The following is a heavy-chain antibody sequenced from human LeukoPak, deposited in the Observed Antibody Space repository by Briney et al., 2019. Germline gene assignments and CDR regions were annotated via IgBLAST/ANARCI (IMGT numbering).Heavy chain of an antibody. CDR3: ARGFGGSSSDWYFDL. CDR1: GGTFSSYA. D-gene: IGHD6-6*01. J-gene: IGHJ2*01. CDR2: IIPIFGTA. Sequence: SVKVSCKASGGTFSSYAISWVRQAPGQGLEWMGGIIPIFGTANYAQKFQGRVTITADESTSTAYMELSSLRSEDTAVYYCARGFGGSSSDWYFDLWGRGTLVTVSS. V-gene: IGHV1-69*13.